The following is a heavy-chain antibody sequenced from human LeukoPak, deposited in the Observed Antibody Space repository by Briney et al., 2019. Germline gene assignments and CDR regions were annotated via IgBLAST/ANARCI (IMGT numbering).Heavy chain of an antibody. CDR1: LFTFNNYG. CDR3: ARGAGSGYYFYMDV. D-gene: IGHD3-10*01. Sequence: GWSLRLSHAASLFTFNNYGLNGVRQAPAKGLEGVAGINWNGGSTGYADSVKGRFTMSRDNAKNSLYLQMNSLRAEDTAFYYCARGAGSGYYFYMDVWGKGTTVTVSS. V-gene: IGHV3-20*03. CDR2: INWNGGST. J-gene: IGHJ6*03.